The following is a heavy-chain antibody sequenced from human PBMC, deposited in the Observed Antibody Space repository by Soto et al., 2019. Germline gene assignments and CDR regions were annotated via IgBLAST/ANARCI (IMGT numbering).Heavy chain of an antibody. Sequence: GGSLRLSCAASGFTFSSYAFNWVRQAPGKGLQWVSGLSGSGGSTYYADSVKGRFTISRDNSKNTLYLQMNSLRAEDTAVYYCAESMRGTSCTSGYYYCLDVWGQGTTVTVSS. CDR1: GFTFSSYA. CDR2: LSGSGGST. V-gene: IGHV3-23*01. D-gene: IGHD2-8*01. CDR3: AESMRGTSCTSGYYYCLDV. J-gene: IGHJ6*02.